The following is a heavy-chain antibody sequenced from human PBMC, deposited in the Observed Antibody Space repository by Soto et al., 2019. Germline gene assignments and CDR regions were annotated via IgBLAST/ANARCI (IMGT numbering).Heavy chain of an antibody. CDR1: GGSVSNGNYY. V-gene: IGHV4-61*01. D-gene: IGHD3-16*01. J-gene: IGHJ5*02. CDR2: IYYSGST. CDR3: ARMPVETRMINWFDP. Sequence: PSETLSLTCTVFGGSVSNGNYYWSWIRQPPGKGLEWIGYIYYSGSTNYNPSLKSRVSISLDTSKNQFSLRLTSVTAADTAVYYCARMPVETRMINWFDPWGQGTLVTVSS.